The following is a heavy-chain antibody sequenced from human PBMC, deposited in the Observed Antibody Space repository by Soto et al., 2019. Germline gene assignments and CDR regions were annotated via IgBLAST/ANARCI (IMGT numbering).Heavy chain of an antibody. CDR2: IYYSGST. CDR1: GGSISSGDYY. V-gene: IGHV4-61*08. D-gene: IGHD1-26*01. Sequence: SETLSLTCTVPGGSISSGDYYWSWIRQHPGKGLEWIGYIYYSGSTNYNPSLKSRVTISVDTSKNQFSLKLSSVTAADTAVYYCASGRGGYFNLLGRRTPVTVSS. CDR3: ASGRGGYFNL. J-gene: IGHJ2*01.